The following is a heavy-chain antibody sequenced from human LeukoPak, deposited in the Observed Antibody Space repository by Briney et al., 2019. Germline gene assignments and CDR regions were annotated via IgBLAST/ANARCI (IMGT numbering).Heavy chain of an antibody. V-gene: IGHV4-61*02. D-gene: IGHD4-17*01. CDR1: GGSITRGTSY. Sequence: SETLSLTCTVSGGSITRGTSYWICIRQPGGKGLEWIGRIYHSGSTNYSPSLKSRVTISIDTSKNQFSLKLSSVTAADTAVYYCARGDDDGDHRGLHWFDPWGRGTLVTVSS. CDR3: ARGDDDGDHRGLHWFDP. J-gene: IGHJ5*02. CDR2: IYHSGST.